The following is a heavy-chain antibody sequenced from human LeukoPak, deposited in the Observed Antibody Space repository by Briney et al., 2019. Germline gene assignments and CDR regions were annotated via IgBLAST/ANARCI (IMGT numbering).Heavy chain of an antibody. J-gene: IGHJ4*02. CDR3: ARNNYDFWSGYYRH. CDR1: GGSISSYY. CDR2: IYYSGST. Sequence: NASETLSLTCTVSGGSISSYYWSWIRQPPGKGLEWIGYIYYSGSTNYNPSLKRRVTISVDTSKNQFSLKLSSVTAADTAVYYCARNNYDFWSGYYRHWGQGTLVTVSS. D-gene: IGHD3-3*01. V-gene: IGHV4-59*01.